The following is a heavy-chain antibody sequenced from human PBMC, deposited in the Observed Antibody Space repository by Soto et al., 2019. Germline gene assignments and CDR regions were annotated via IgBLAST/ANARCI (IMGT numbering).Heavy chain of an antibody. Sequence: GGSLRLSCAASGFTFSDYYMSWIRQAPGKGLEWVSYISSSSSYTNYADSVKGRFTISRDNAKNSLYLQMNSLRAEDTAVYYCARARYCSSTSCHRTAAFDIWGQGTMVTVSS. CDR2: ISSSSSYT. CDR1: GFTFSDYY. J-gene: IGHJ3*02. V-gene: IGHV3-11*06. D-gene: IGHD2-2*01. CDR3: ARARYCSSTSCHRTAAFDI.